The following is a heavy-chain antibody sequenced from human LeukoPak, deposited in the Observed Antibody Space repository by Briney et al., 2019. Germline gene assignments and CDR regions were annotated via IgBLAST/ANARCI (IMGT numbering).Heavy chain of an antibody. Sequence: SETLSLTCAVYGGSFSGYYWSWIRQPPGKGLEWIGEINHSGSTNYNPSLKSRVTISVDTSKNQFSLKLSSVTAADTAVYYCARGEIGYHYYTDVWGKGTTVTVSS. V-gene: IGHV4-34*01. CDR2: INHSGST. CDR1: GGSFSGYY. CDR3: ARGEIGYHYYTDV. J-gene: IGHJ6*03.